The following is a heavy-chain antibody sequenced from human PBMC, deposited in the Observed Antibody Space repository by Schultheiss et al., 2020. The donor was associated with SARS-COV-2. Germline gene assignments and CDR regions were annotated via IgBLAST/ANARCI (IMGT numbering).Heavy chain of an antibody. D-gene: IGHD1-14*01. CDR1: GFTFSAYS. CDR3: ARDGDPTGENYYYYYGMDV. CDR2: ISSSSYNI. Sequence: GGSLRLSCAASGFTFSAYSMHWVRQVPGKGPEWVAYISSSSYNIYYTDSVEGRFTISRDNAKNSLYLQMNSLRDEDTAVYYCARDGDPTGENYYYYYGMDVWGQGTTVTVSS. J-gene: IGHJ6*02. V-gene: IGHV3-48*02.